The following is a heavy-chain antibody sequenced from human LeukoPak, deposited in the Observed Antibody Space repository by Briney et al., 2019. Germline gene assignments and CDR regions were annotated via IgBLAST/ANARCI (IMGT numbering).Heavy chain of an antibody. CDR1: GFTFSSYW. Sequence: GGSLRLSCAASGFTFSSYWMSWVRQAPGKGLEWVANINQDGSEKYYVDSVKGRFTISRDNAKNSLYLQMNSQRAEDTAVYYCAREPMVRGVITTCFDYWGRGTLVTVSS. J-gene: IGHJ4*02. D-gene: IGHD3-10*01. CDR2: INQDGSEK. CDR3: AREPMVRGVITTCFDY. V-gene: IGHV3-7*03.